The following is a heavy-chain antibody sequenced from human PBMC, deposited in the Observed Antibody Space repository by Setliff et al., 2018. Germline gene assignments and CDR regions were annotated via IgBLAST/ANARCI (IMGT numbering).Heavy chain of an antibody. J-gene: IGHJ4*02. Sequence: GGSLRLSCAASGFTFSTYSLIWVRQAPGTGLEWVSSISPSSSHIYYADSAEGRFTISGDNAKNSLYLQMNSLRVEDTAVYFCARAKGTSMATQYFDYWGQGTPVTVSS. CDR2: ISPSSSHI. D-gene: IGHD3-10*01. CDR3: ARAKGTSMATQYFDY. V-gene: IGHV3-21*01. CDR1: GFTFSTYS.